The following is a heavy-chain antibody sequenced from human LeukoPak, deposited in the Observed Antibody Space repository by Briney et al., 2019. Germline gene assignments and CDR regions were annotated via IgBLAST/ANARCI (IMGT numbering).Heavy chain of an antibody. V-gene: IGHV3-48*01. Sequence: GGSLRLSCAASGFTFSSYGMHWVRQAPGKGLEWVSYISSSSSTIYYADSVKGRFTISRDNAKNSLYLQMNSLRAEDTAVYYCARVKAIVVRYMDVWGKGTTVTVSS. CDR2: ISSSSSTI. CDR1: GFTFSSYG. J-gene: IGHJ6*03. CDR3: ARVKAIVVRYMDV. D-gene: IGHD2-15*01.